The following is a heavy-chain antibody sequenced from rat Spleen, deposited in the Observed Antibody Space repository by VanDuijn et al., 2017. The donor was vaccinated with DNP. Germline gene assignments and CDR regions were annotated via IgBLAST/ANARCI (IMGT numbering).Heavy chain of an antibody. D-gene: IGHD5-1*01. V-gene: IGHV5-7*01. CDR3: ARDRTGTWFAY. Sequence: EVQLVESGGGLVQPGRSLKLSCAASGFTFSDYAMAWVRQAPKKGLEWVATISYDGSSTYYRDSVKGRFTISRDNAKSTLYLQMNSLISEDTATYYCARDRTGTWFAYWGQGTLVTVSS. CDR2: ISYDGSST. CDR1: GFTFSDYA. J-gene: IGHJ3*01.